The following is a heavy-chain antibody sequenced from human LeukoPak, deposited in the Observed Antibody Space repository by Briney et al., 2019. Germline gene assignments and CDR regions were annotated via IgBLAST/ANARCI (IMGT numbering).Heavy chain of an antibody. CDR1: AYTFTSYD. Sequence: ASVKVSCKASAYTFTSYDINWVRQATGQGLEWMGWMNPNSGSTGYAQKFQGRVTITRDTSISTAYMELSSLTSEDTAVYYCARASERSGSYEPRGFGYWGQGTLVTVSS. D-gene: IGHD1-26*01. CDR3: ARASERSGSYEPRGFGY. CDR2: MNPNSGST. J-gene: IGHJ4*02. V-gene: IGHV1-8*03.